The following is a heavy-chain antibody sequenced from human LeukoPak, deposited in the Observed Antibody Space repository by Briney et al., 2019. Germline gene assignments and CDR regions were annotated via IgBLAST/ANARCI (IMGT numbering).Heavy chain of an antibody. CDR3: ALGRITGTTSFDY. J-gene: IGHJ4*02. V-gene: IGHV3-23*01. CDR1: GFTFSSYA. CDR2: ISGSGGST. Sequence: PGGSLRLSCAASGFTFSSYAMSCVRQAPGKGLEWVSAISGSGGSTYYADSVKGRFTISRDNSKNTLYLQMNSLRAEDTAVYYCALGRITGTTSFDYWGQGTLVTVSS. D-gene: IGHD1-20*01.